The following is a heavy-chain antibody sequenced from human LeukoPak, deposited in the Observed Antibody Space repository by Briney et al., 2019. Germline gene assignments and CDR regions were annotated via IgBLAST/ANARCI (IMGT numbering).Heavy chain of an antibody. CDR3: ARHDGSYFNYFDY. CDR2: IYYSGST. Sequence: SETRSLTCPVSGGSISSSSYCWGRLRQPPGKGLEWIGSIYYSGSTYYNPSLKSRVTISVDTSKNQFSLKLSSVTAADTAVYYCARHDGSYFNYFDYWGQGTLVTVSS. V-gene: IGHV4-39*01. J-gene: IGHJ4*02. D-gene: IGHD1-26*01. CDR1: GGSISSSSYC.